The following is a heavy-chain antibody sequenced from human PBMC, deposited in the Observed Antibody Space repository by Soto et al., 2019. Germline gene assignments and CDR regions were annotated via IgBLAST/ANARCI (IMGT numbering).Heavy chain of an antibody. V-gene: IGHV1-18*01. CDR2: ISAYNGNT. D-gene: IGHD6-19*01. CDR3: ARDKDSSGWSPRCFQH. Sequence: ASVKVSCKASGYTFTSYGISWVRQAPGQGLEWMGWISAYNGNTNYAQKLQGRVTMTTDTSTSTAYMELRSLRSDDTAVNYCARDKDSSGWSPRCFQHWGQGTRVTVSS. CDR1: GYTFTSYG. J-gene: IGHJ1*01.